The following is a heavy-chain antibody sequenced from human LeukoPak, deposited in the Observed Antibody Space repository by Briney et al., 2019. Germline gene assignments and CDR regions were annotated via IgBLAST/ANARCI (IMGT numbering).Heavy chain of an antibody. CDR1: GFTFSDYS. CDR3: ASTTVTTRDY. V-gene: IGHV3-48*04. Sequence: GGSLRLSCAASGFTFSDYSMNWVRQAPGKGLEWVSYISSSSVTIYYADSVKGRFTISRDNAKNSLYLQMNSLRAEDTAVYYCASTTVTTRDYWGQGTLVTVSS. D-gene: IGHD4-17*01. CDR2: ISSSSVTI. J-gene: IGHJ4*02.